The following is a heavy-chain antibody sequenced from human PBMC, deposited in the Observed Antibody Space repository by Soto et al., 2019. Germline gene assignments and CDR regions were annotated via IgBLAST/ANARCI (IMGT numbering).Heavy chain of an antibody. J-gene: IGHJ3*02. V-gene: IGHV3-9*01. CDR3: AKDLDYYDSSGYYYWGAFDI. D-gene: IGHD3-22*01. CDR1: GFTFDDYA. CDR2: ISWNNGSI. Sequence: GGSLRLSCAASGFTFDDYAMHWVRQAPGKGLEWVSGISWNNGSIGYADSVKGRFTISRDNAKNSLYLQMNSLRAEDTALYYCAKDLDYYDSSGYYYWGAFDIWGQGTMVTV.